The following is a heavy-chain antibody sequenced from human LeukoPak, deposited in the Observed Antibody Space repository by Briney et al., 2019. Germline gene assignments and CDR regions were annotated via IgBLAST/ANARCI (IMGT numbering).Heavy chain of an antibody. CDR2: IYYSGST. V-gene: IGHV4-39*07. D-gene: IGHD3-9*01. CDR3: ARVPYYDILTGYFDY. Sequence: SETPSLTCTVSGGSISSSSYYWGWIRQPPGKGLEWIGSIYYSGSTYYNPSLKSRVTISVDTSKNQFSLKLSSVTAADTAAYYCARVPYYDILTGYFDYWGQGTLVTVSS. CDR1: GGSISSSSYY. J-gene: IGHJ4*02.